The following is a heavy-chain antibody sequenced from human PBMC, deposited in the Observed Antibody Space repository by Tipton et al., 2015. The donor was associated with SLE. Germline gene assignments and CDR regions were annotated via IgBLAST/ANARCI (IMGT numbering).Heavy chain of an antibody. D-gene: IGHD1-26*01. CDR2: IDSSGNT. CDR3: ARETGTYYSTWFDS. Sequence: GLVKPSETLSLTCSVSGASMNSGSYSWHWIRQPAGKALQWLGHIDSSGNTYYNPSLRSRVSISVDVSRNQFSLTLNSVTAADTATYSCARETGTYYSTWFDSWGQGTLVTVSS. CDR1: GASMNSGSYS. V-gene: IGHV4-61*02. J-gene: IGHJ5*01.